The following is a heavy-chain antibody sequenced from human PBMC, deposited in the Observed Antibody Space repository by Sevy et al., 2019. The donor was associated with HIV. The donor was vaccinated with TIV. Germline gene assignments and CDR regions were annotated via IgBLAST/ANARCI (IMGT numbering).Heavy chain of an antibody. CDR2: IYYSGST. CDR1: GVSVSSGSYY. CDR3: ARTAMDGTYYYYYYMDV. J-gene: IGHJ6*03. V-gene: IGHV4-61*01. D-gene: IGHD5-18*01. Sequence: SETLSLTCTVSGVSVSSGSYYWSWIRQPPGKGLEWIGYIYYSGSTNYNPSLKSRVTISVDTSKNQFSLKLSSVTAADTAVYYCARTAMDGTYYYYYYMDVWGKGTTVTVSS.